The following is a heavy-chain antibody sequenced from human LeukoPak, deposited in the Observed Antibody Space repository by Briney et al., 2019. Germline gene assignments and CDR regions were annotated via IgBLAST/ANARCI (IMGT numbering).Heavy chain of an antibody. CDR2: INPNSAGT. J-gene: IGHJ5*02. CDR3: ARPRYCSGGSCLNWFDP. D-gene: IGHD2-15*01. CDR1: GYTFSDYY. V-gene: IGHV1-2*06. Sequence: ASVKVSCKASGYTFSDYYIHWVRQAPGEGLEWMGRINPNSAGTNYAQKFQGRVTMTRDTSTSTAYMELSNLRSDDTAVYYCARPRYCSGGSCLNWFDPWGQGTLVTVSS.